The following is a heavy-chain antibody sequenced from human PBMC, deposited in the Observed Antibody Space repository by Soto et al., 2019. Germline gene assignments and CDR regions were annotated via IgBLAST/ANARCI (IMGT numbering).Heavy chain of an antibody. CDR2: ISGSGGST. J-gene: IGHJ3*02. Sequence: GGSLRLSCAASGGTFSGYAMSWVRQDQGKGLEWVSAISGSGGSTYYADSVKGRFTISRDNSKNTLYLQMNSLRAEDTAVYYCAKGVLWFGGGLQNAFDIWGQGTMVTVSS. CDR1: GGTFSGYA. V-gene: IGHV3-23*01. D-gene: IGHD3-10*01. CDR3: AKGVLWFGGGLQNAFDI.